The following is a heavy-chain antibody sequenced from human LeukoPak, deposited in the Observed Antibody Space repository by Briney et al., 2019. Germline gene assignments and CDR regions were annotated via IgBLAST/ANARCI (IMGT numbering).Heavy chain of an antibody. D-gene: IGHD1-26*01. CDR1: GFTFSSYW. J-gene: IGHJ6*03. Sequence: GGSLRLSCAASGFTFSSYWMHWVRQAPGKGLEWVSYISSSSSTIYYADSVKGRFTISRDNSKNSLYLQMNSLRAEDTAVYYCASLVGATDYYYMDVWGKGTTVTVSS. V-gene: IGHV3-48*04. CDR2: ISSSSSTI. CDR3: ASLVGATDYYYMDV.